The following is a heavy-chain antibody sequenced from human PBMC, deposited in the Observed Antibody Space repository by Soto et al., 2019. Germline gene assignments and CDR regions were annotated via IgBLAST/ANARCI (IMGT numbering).Heavy chain of an antibody. V-gene: IGHV1-8*01. CDR3: ARGSSTWYGVSFDY. D-gene: IGHD6-13*01. Sequence: QVQLVQSGAEVKKPGASVTVSCKASGYSFTSYDINWVRQAAGQGLEWMGWMNPNSGNTGYAQKFQGRVTMTRYTSINTAYMDLNSLRSEDTAVYYCARGSSTWYGVSFDYWGQGTLVTVSS. CDR1: GYSFTSYD. J-gene: IGHJ4*02. CDR2: MNPNSGNT.